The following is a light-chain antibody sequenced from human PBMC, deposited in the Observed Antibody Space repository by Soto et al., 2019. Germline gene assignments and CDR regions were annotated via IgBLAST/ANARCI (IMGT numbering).Light chain of an antibody. V-gene: IGKV1-5*03. CDR2: KAS. CDR1: QSISSS. J-gene: IGKJ4*01. Sequence: DIQMTQSPSTLSASVGDRVTITCRASQSISSSLAWYQQKPGKAPKLLIYKASSLESGVPSRFSGRGSGTEFTLTISSLQSEDSAVYYCQQYNNWPPVTFGGGTKVEIK. CDR3: QQYNNWPPVT.